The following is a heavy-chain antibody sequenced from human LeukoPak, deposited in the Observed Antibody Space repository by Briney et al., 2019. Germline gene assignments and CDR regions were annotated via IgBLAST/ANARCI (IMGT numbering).Heavy chain of an antibody. D-gene: IGHD6-13*01. CDR3: TADISRIAAV. J-gene: IGHJ3*01. CDR2: IKSKTDGGAT. CDR1: GFTFSNAW. Sequence: GGSLRLSCAASGFTFSNAWMNWVRQAPGKGLEWVGRIKSKTDGGATDYAAPVKGRVTISRDDSKNTLYLQMNSLKTEDTGVYYCTADISRIAAVWGQGTMVTVSS. V-gene: IGHV3-15*07.